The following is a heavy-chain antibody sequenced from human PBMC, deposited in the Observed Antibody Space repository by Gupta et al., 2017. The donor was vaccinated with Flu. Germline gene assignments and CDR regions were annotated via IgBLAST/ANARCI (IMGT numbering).Heavy chain of an antibody. Sequence: EVQLVESGGGLVQPGGSLRLSCAASGFPFSSYAMHWVRQAPGKGLEYVSAISSEGGSTYYANSVKGRFTISRDNSKNTLYLQMGSLRAEDMAVYYCAGAYGLSLRYGMDVWGQGTTVTVSS. V-gene: IGHV3-64*01. CDR1: GFPFSSYA. D-gene: IGHD3-10*01. CDR3: AGAYGLSLRYGMDV. CDR2: ISSEGGST. J-gene: IGHJ6*02.